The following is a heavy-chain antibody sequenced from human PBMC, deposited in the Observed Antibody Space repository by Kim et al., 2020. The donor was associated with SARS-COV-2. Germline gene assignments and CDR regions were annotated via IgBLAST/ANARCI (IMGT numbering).Heavy chain of an antibody. D-gene: IGHD4-17*01. V-gene: IGHV3-21*01. J-gene: IGHJ6*02. CDR3: ARDTVTTSIYYYGMDV. CDR2: ISSSSSYI. Sequence: GGSLRLSCAASGFTFSSYSMNWVRQAPGKGLEWVSSISSSSSYIYYADSVKGRFTISRDNAKNSLYLQMNSLRAEDTAVYYCARDTVTTSIYYYGMDVWGQGTTVTVSS. CDR1: GFTFSSYS.